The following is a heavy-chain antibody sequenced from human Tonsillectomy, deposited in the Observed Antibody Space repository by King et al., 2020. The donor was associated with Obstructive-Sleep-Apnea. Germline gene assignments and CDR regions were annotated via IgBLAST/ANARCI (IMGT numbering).Heavy chain of an antibody. Sequence: VTLKESGPALVKPTQTLTLTCTFSWFSLNTDIMCVRWLLQPPGKALDWLARIDWDYGYYYIKSLKTRLTISKDTSTNQVVLTMTNMDPVDTATYYCARIPPAGSGSEFDYWGQGTLVTVSS. V-gene: IGHV2-70*15. J-gene: IGHJ4*02. CDR2: IDWDYGY. CDR1: WFSLNTDIMC. D-gene: IGHD3-10*01. CDR3: ARIPPAGSGSEFDY.